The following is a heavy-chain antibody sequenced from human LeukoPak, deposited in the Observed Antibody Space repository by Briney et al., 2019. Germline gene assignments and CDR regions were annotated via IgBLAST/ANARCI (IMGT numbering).Heavy chain of an antibody. J-gene: IGHJ4*02. V-gene: IGHV3-7*04. Sequence: GGSLRLSCAASGFTFSSYSMNWVRQAPGKGLEWVANINQDGSTTEYVDSVKGRFTISRDKVRNSVYLQMNSLRADDTAVYYCARGLAGAPGIDWWGQGTLVTVSS. CDR2: INQDGSTT. CDR3: ARGLAGAPGIDW. CDR1: GFTFSSYS. D-gene: IGHD1-26*01.